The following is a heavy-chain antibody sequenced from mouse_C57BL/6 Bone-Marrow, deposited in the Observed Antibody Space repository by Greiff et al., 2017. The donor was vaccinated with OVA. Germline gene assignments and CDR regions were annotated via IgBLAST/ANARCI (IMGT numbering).Heavy chain of an antibody. D-gene: IGHD2-5*01. CDR2: IYPSDSET. CDR1: GYTFTSYW. Sequence: QVQLQQPGAELVRPGSSVKLSCKASGYTFTSYWMDWVKQRPGQGLEWIGNIYPSDSETHYNQKFKDKATLTVDKSSSTAYMQLSSLTSDDSAVYYCARDYSNYLFAYWGQGTLVTVSA. J-gene: IGHJ3*01. CDR3: ARDYSNYLFAY. V-gene: IGHV1-61*01.